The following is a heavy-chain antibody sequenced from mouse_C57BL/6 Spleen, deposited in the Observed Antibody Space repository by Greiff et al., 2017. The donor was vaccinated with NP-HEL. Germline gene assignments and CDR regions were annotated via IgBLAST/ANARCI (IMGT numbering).Heavy chain of an antibody. CDR2: IYPGDGDT. D-gene: IGHD2-1*01. Sequence: QVQLQQSGPELVKPGASVKISCKASGYAFSSSWMNWVKQRPGKGLEWIGRIYPGDGDTNYNGKFKGKATLTADKSSSTAYMQLSSLTSEDSAVYFCARVYYGNYVGYWYFDVWGTGTTVTVSS. CDR3: ARVYYGNYVGYWYFDV. J-gene: IGHJ1*03. CDR1: GYAFSSSW. V-gene: IGHV1-82*01.